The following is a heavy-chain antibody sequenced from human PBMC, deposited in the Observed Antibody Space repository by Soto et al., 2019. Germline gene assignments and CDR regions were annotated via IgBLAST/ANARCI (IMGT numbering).Heavy chain of an antibody. CDR3: ARGPGGPDGPGDY. D-gene: IGHD2-15*01. CDR2: INAGNGNT. V-gene: IGHV1-3*01. Sequence: QGQLVQSGAEVKKPGASVKVSCKASGYTVTSYAMHWVRQAPGQRLEWMGWINAGNGNTKYSQKFQGRVTITRDTSASTAYMELSSLRSEDTAVYYCARGPGGPDGPGDYWGQGTLVTVSS. CDR1: GYTVTSYA. J-gene: IGHJ4*02.